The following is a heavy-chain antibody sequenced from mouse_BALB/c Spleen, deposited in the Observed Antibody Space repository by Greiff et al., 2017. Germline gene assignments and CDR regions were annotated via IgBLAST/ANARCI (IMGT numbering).Heavy chain of an antibody. CDR1: GYTFTSYT. CDR2: INPSSGYT. Sequence: VQLQQSGAELARTGASVNMSCKASGYTFTSYTIHWVKQRPGQGLEWIGYINPSSGYTNYNQKFKDKATLTEDKSSSTAYMQLSSLTSEDSAVYYCARWGYDSPYYAMDYWGQGTSVTVSS. V-gene: IGHV1-4*01. D-gene: IGHD2-4*01. CDR3: ARWGYDSPYYAMDY. J-gene: IGHJ4*01.